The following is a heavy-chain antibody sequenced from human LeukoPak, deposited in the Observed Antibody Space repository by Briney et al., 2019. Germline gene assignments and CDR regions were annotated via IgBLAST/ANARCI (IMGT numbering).Heavy chain of an antibody. Sequence: GESLKISCKASGYSFTYYWVGWVRQMPGKGLEWMGIIYPGTSDTKYSPSLQGQVTVSADKSISTAYLQWSSLKASDTAMYYCARTYYYDSPHYWAQGTLVTVSS. CDR2: IYPGTSDT. V-gene: IGHV5-51*01. J-gene: IGHJ4*02. CDR1: GYSFTYYW. D-gene: IGHD3-22*01. CDR3: ARTYYYDSPHY.